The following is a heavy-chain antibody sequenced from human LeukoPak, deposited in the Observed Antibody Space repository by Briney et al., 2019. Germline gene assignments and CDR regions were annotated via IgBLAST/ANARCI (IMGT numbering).Heavy chain of an antibody. D-gene: IGHD2-8*01. V-gene: IGHV1-18*01. CDR1: GYTLTSYG. CDR2: ISAYNGTT. Sequence: ASVKVSCKASGYTLTSYGISWVRQAPGQGLEWMGWISAYNGTTNCAQKLQGRVTMTTDTSTSTAYMELRSLRSDDTAVYYCARKYCTNGVCYGSDYMDVWGKGTTVTVSS. CDR3: ARKYCTNGVCYGSDYMDV. J-gene: IGHJ6*03.